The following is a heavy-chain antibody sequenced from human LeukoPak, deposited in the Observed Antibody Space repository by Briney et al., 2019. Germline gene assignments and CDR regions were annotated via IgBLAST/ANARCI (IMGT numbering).Heavy chain of an antibody. CDR3: ARVRYLAGFDY. CDR2: FSAYNGNT. V-gene: IGHV1-18*01. Sequence: ASVKVSCKASGYTFTSYGISWVRQAPGQGLGWVGCFSAYNGNTNYSQKLQGRVTMTTDTYTSTAYMEVRSLRSDDSAVYYCARVRYLAGFDYWGQGTLVTVSS. J-gene: IGHJ4*02. CDR1: GYTFTSYG. D-gene: IGHD1-26*01.